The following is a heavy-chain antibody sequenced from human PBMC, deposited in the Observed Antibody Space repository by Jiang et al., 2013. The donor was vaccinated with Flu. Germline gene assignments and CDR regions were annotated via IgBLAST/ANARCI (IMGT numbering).Heavy chain of an antibody. D-gene: IGHD2-2*02. CDR2: FDPEDGET. CDR3: ATADIVVVPAAIYGRPYGMDV. J-gene: IGHJ6*02. V-gene: IGHV1-24*01. Sequence: SGAEVKKPGASVKVSCKVSGYTLTELSMHWVRQAPGKGLEWMGGFDPEDGETIYAQKFQGRVTMTEDTSTDTAYMELSSLRSEDTAVYYCATADIVVVPAAIYGRPYGMDVWGQGTTVTVSS. CDR1: GYTLTELS.